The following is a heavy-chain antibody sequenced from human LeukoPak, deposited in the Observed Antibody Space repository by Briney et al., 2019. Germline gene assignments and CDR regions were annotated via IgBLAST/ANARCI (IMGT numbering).Heavy chain of an antibody. CDR1: GGSISSYY. D-gene: IGHD6-19*01. Sequence: SETLSLTCTVSGGSISSYYWSWIRQPPGKGLEWIGYIYYSGSTNYNPSLKSRVTISVDTSKNQLSLKLSSVTAADTAVYYCARASGWYDPERFYYYYYGMDVWGQGTTVTVSS. J-gene: IGHJ6*02. CDR2: IYYSGST. CDR3: ARASGWYDPERFYYYYYGMDV. V-gene: IGHV4-59*01.